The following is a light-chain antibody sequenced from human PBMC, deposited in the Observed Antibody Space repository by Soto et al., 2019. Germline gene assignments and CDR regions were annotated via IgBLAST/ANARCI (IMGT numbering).Light chain of an antibody. V-gene: IGLV2-11*01. CDR1: SSDVGGYNY. CDR2: DVS. CDR3: CSYAGSYTQV. J-gene: IGLJ1*01. Sequence: QSALTQPRSVYGSPGQSVTISCTGTSSDVGGYNYVSWYQQHPGKAPKLMIYDVSKRPSGVPDRFSGSKSGNTASLTISGLQAEDEADYYCCSYAGSYTQVFGTGTQLTVL.